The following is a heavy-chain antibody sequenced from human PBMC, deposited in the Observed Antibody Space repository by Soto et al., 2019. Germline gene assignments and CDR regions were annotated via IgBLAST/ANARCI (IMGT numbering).Heavy chain of an antibody. J-gene: IGHJ4*02. CDR1: GFTFSSYS. CDR3: ARDQYSYGPNDY. V-gene: IGHV3-21*01. Sequence: EVQLVESGGGLVKPGGSLRLSCAASGFTFSSYSMNWVRQAPGKGLEWVSSISSSSSYIYYADSVKGRFTISRDNAKNPLYLQMNSLRAEDTAVYYCARDQYSYGPNDYWGQGTLVTVSS. D-gene: IGHD5-18*01. CDR2: ISSSSSYI.